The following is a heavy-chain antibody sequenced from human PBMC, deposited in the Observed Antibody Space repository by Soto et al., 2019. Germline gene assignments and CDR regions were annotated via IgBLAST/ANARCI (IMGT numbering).Heavy chain of an antibody. J-gene: IGHJ6*02. D-gene: IGHD5-18*01. CDR3: TTDEGTAMVTVWDYYYYYGMDV. V-gene: IGHV3-15*01. CDR2: IKSETDGGAT. CDR1: GFTFSNAW. Sequence: GGSLRLSCAASGFTFSNAWMSWVRQAPGKGLEWVGRIKSETDGGATDYAAPVKGRFTISRDDSKNTLYLQMNSLKTEDTAVYYCTTDEGTAMVTVWDYYYYYGMDVWGQGTTVTVSS.